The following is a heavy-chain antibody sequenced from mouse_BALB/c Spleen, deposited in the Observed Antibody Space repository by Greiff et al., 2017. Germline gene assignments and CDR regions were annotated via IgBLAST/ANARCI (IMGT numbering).Heavy chain of an antibody. CDR3: ASFITTEGYFDV. V-gene: IGHV1S53*02. Sequence: QVQLQQSDAELVKPGASVKISCKASGYTFTDHAIHWVKQKPEQGLEWIGYISPGNGDIKYNEKFQGKASITADTSSNTAYLQLSSLTSEDTAVYYCASFITTEGYFDVWGAGTTVTVSS. D-gene: IGHD1-1*01. CDR1: GYTFTDHA. J-gene: IGHJ1*01. CDR2: ISPGNGDI.